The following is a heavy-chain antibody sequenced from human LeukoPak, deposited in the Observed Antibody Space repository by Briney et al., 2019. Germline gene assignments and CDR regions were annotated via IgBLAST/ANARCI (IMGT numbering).Heavy chain of an antibody. V-gene: IGHV3-21*01. CDR1: GFTLSSYS. D-gene: IGHD6-6*01. CDR2: ISSSSSYI. Sequence: PGGSLRLSCAASGFTLSSYSMNWVRQAPGKGLEWVSSISSSSSYIYYADSVKGRFTISRDNTKNSLYLQMNSLRAEDTAVYYCARDQGSSVDYWGQGTLVTVSS. J-gene: IGHJ4*02. CDR3: ARDQGSSVDY.